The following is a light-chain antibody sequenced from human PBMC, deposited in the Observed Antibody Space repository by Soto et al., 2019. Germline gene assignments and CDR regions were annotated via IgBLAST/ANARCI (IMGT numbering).Light chain of an antibody. CDR3: ISFAGNNNLV. CDR1: SSDVGGYNY. Sequence: QSALTQPPSASGSPGQSVTISCTGTSSDVGGYNYVSWYQQHPGKAPKLMISEVSTRPSGGPDRFSGYKSGNTASLTVSGLQAEDEDYYYCISFAGNNNLVFGGGTKLTVL. CDR2: EVS. J-gene: IGLJ2*01. V-gene: IGLV2-8*01.